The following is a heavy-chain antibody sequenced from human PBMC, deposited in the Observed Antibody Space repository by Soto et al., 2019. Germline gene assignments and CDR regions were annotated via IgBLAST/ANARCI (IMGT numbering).Heavy chain of an antibody. CDR1: GGSISSYY. CDR2: IYYSGST. D-gene: IGHD1-1*01. V-gene: IGHV4-59*08. J-gene: IGHJ6*03. CDR3: ARRGTTPAGRWNYYYMDV. Sequence: SETLSLTCTVSGGSISSYYWSWIRQPPGKGLEWIGYIYYSGSTNYNPSLKSRVTISVDTSKNQFSLKLSSVTAADTAVYYCARRGTTPAGRWNYYYMDVWGKGTTVTVSS.